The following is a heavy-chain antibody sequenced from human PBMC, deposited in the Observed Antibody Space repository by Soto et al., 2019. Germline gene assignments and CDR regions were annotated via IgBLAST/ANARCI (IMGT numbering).Heavy chain of an antibody. CDR3: ARDNRIAARCGY. CDR1: GFTFSSYS. J-gene: IGHJ4*02. D-gene: IGHD6-6*01. Sequence: PGGSRRLSCAASGFTFSSYSMNWFRQAPGKGLEWVSSISSSSSYIYYADSVKGRFTISRDNAKNSLYLQMNSLRAEDTAVYYCARDNRIAARCGYWGQGTLVTVSS. V-gene: IGHV3-21*01. CDR2: ISSSSSYI.